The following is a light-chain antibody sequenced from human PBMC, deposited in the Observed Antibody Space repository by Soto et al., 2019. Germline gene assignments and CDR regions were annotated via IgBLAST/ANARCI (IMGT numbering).Light chain of an antibody. CDR1: SSNIGGNY. CDR3: AAWDDSLSGL. V-gene: IGLV1-47*01. Sequence: QAVLTQPPSASGTPGQKVTISCSGSSSNIGGNYVYWYQHLPGTAPKLLIYRNDQRPSGVPDRFSGSKSGTSASLAISGLRSEDEADYYCAAWDDSLSGLFGGGTQLTVL. CDR2: RND. J-gene: IGLJ2*01.